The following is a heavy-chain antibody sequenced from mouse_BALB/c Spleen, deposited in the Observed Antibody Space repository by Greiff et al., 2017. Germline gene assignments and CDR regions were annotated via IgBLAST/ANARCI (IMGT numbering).Heavy chain of an antibody. Sequence: EVQLVESGGGLVQPGGSLKLSCAASGFTFSSYGMSWVRQTPDKRLELVATISSGGSYTYYPDSVKGRFTISRDNAKNTLYLQMSSLRSEDTAMYYCARGDYDYDRAYAMDYWGQGTSVTVSS. J-gene: IGHJ4*01. D-gene: IGHD2-4*01. CDR1: GFTFSSYG. V-gene: IGHV5-6*01. CDR2: ISSGGSYT. CDR3: ARGDYDYDRAYAMDY.